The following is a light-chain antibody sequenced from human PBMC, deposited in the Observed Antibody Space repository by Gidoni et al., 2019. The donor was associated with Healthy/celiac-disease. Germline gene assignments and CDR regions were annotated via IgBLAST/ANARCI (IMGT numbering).Light chain of an antibody. Sequence: QSVLPQPPSASGTPGQRVTISCSGSSSNIGSNYVYWYQQLPGTAPKLLIYRNNQRPSGVPDRFSGSKSGTSASLAISGLRSEDEADYYCAAWDDSLSGPWVFGGGTKLTVL. J-gene: IGLJ3*02. CDR3: AAWDDSLSGPWV. V-gene: IGLV1-47*01. CDR1: SSNIGSNY. CDR2: RNN.